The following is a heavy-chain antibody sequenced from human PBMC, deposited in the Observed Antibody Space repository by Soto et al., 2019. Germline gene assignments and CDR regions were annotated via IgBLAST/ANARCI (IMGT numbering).Heavy chain of an antibody. CDR1: GYTFTRNA. D-gene: IGHD3-16*01. CDR2: IKAGNGDT. CDR3: GRSENDYSTFDY. Sequence: QVQLVQSGAEVKKPGASVKVSCKASGYTFTRNAIHWVRQAPGQRLEWIGRIKAGNGDTKYSQKLQDRVTITRDSSASAAYMELCTLGSEDTSVYSCGRSENDYSTFDYWGQGNLVTVSP. V-gene: IGHV1-3*01. J-gene: IGHJ4*02.